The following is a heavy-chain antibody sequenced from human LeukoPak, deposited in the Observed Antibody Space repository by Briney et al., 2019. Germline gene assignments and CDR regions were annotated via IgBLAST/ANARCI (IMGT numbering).Heavy chain of an antibody. CDR1: GYTFTSHG. CDR2: ISGYNGNT. CDR3: ARDLVCTMNCKDS. Sequence: ASVKVSCKASGYTFTSHGISWVRQAPGQGLEWMGWISGYNGNTNYAQKLQGRVTMTTDTSTSTAYMELSSLTSEDTAVYFCARDLVCTMNCKDSWGQGTLVTVS. J-gene: IGHJ4*02. D-gene: IGHD2-2*01. V-gene: IGHV1-18*01.